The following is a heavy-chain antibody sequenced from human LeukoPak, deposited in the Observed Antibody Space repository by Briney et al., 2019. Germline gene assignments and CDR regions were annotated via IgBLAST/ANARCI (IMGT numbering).Heavy chain of an antibody. CDR2: INHSGST. D-gene: IGHD6-19*01. CDR1: GGSFSSYY. J-gene: IGHJ4*02. Sequence: SETLSLTCAVYGGSFSSYYWSWIRQPPGKGLEWIGEINHSGSTNYNPSLKSRVTISVDTSKNQFSLKLSSVTAADTAVYYCARVDAVAGVYWGQGTLVTVSS. V-gene: IGHV4-34*01. CDR3: ARVDAVAGVY.